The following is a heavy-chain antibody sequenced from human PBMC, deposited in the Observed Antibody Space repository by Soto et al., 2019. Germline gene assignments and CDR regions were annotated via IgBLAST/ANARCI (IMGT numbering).Heavy chain of an antibody. Sequence: QITLKESGPTLVKPTQTLTLTCTVSGFSLSGSGMAVGWIRQPPGKALEWLAVIYWDDDKRHSPSLKTRLTIGNVTSTHRVVLTVTNINPVDTATYFWARGNLPGQGVAGFDDLGQGTLVTVSS. J-gene: IGHJ4*02. CDR1: GFSLSGSGMA. V-gene: IGHV2-5*02. CDR3: ARGNLPGQGVAGFDD. CDR2: IYWDDDK. D-gene: IGHD6-19*01.